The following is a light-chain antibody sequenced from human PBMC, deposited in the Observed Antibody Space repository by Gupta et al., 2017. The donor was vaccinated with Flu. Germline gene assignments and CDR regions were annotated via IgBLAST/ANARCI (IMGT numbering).Light chain of an antibody. J-gene: IGLJ2*01. Sequence: QTARITCSGDALRKYYANWYQQKAGQAPLLVIYNDEKRSSGIPERFSGSSSRTTATLTITGAQAEDEADYYCQSGDNSGSYRVVFGGGTKLTVL. CDR1: ALRKYY. CDR2: NDE. CDR3: QSGDNSGSYRVV. V-gene: IGLV3-25*03.